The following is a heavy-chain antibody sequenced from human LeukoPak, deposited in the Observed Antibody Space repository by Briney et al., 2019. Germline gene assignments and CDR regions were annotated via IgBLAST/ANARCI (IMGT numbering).Heavy chain of an antibody. CDR1: GGSISSYY. CDR2: IYYSGST. V-gene: IGHV4-59*08. J-gene: IGHJ4*02. Sequence: SETLSLTCTVSGGSISSYYWNWIRQPPGKGLEWIGNIYYSGSTNYNPSLKSRVTISADTSKNQFSLRLSFVTAADTAVYYCASNKGQWLFSDWGQGTLVTISS. D-gene: IGHD6-19*01. CDR3: ASNKGQWLFSD.